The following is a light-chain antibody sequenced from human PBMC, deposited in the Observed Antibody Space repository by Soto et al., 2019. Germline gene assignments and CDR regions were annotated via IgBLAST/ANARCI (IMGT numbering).Light chain of an antibody. CDR1: QSIRSW. V-gene: IGKV1-5*01. Sequence: DIQMTQSPSILSASVGDRVTITCRASQSIRSWLAWYQQKPGKAPKLLIYDAYSLESGVPSRFSGRRSGTEFTLTIAGLQPEDFAPYYCQQYESYSPLTFGGGTKADIK. CDR3: QQYESYSPLT. CDR2: DAY. J-gene: IGKJ4*01.